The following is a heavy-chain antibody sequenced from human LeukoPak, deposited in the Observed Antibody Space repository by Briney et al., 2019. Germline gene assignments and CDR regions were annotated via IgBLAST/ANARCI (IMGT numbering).Heavy chain of an antibody. CDR1: GGSINGYY. D-gene: IGHD6-13*01. Sequence: SETLSLTCTVSGGSINGYYWSWIRQPAGKGLEWIGRIYNSESINYNPSLKSRVTMSIDTSKNQFSLKLKSVTAADTAVYYCARDRSSSYTRDWFDPWGLGTLVTVSS. CDR2: IYNSESI. CDR3: ARDRSSSYTRDWFDP. J-gene: IGHJ5*02. V-gene: IGHV4-4*07.